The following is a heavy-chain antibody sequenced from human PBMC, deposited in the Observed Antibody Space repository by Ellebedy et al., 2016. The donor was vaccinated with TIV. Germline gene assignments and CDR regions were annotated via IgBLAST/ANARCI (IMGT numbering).Heavy chain of an antibody. J-gene: IGHJ4*02. CDR2: ISGSGGST. Sequence: GGSLRLSCAASGFTFSSYAMSWVRQAPGKGLEWVSAISGSGGSTYYADSVKGRFTISRDNSKNTLYLQINNLGVEDTAVYYCASPLWIRQPILDYWGPGTLVTVSS. D-gene: IGHD5-12*01. CDR1: GFTFSSYA. CDR3: ASPLWIRQPILDY. V-gene: IGHV3-23*01.